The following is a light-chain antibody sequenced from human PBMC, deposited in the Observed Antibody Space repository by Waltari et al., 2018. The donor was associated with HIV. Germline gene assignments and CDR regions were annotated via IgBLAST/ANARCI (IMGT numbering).Light chain of an antibody. Sequence: AIRMTQSPSSFSASTGDRVTITCRASQGIRSYLAWYQQKPGKAPKLLIYAASTLQSGVPSRFSGSGSGTDFTLTISCLQSEDFATYYCQQYYSYQLTFGGGTKVEIK. CDR1: QGIRSY. V-gene: IGKV1-8*01. CDR2: AAS. J-gene: IGKJ4*01. CDR3: QQYYSYQLT.